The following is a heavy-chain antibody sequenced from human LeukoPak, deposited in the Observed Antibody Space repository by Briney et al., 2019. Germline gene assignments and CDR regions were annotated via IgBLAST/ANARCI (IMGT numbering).Heavy chain of an antibody. Sequence: PGGSLRLSCAASGFTFSTYTMNWVRQAPGKGLEWVSSISSSGTYIYYADSVKGRFTISRDNPNNSLYLQMNSLRAEDTAVYYCAGDLGVALGPKVDNWGQGTLVTVSS. J-gene: IGHJ4*02. V-gene: IGHV3-21*01. CDR1: GFTFSTYT. CDR3: AGDLGVALGPKVDN. D-gene: IGHD5-12*01. CDR2: ISSSGTYI.